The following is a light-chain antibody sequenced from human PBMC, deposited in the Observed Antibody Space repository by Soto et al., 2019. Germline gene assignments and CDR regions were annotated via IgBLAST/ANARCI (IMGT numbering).Light chain of an antibody. CDR3: SSYTSSISYV. J-gene: IGLJ1*01. Sequence: QSALTQPASVSVSPGQSITISCTGTSSDVGGYNYVSWYQSHPGEAPKLIIYDVSNRPSGVSDRFSGSKSGNTASLTISGLQAEDEADYYCSSYTSSISYVFGAGTKVTVL. CDR2: DVS. V-gene: IGLV2-14*03. CDR1: SSDVGGYNY.